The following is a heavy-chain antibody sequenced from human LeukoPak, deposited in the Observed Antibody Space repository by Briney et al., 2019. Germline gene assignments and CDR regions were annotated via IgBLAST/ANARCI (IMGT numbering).Heavy chain of an antibody. Sequence: SETLSLTCTVSGGSISSSSYYWGWIRQPPGKGLEWIGRIYTSGSTNYNPSLKSRVTMSVDTSKNQFSLKLSSVTAADTAVYYCARADWFGDGSWFDPWGQGTLVTVSS. CDR2: IYTSGST. J-gene: IGHJ5*02. V-gene: IGHV4-39*07. D-gene: IGHD3-10*01. CDR3: ARADWFGDGSWFDP. CDR1: GGSISSSSYY.